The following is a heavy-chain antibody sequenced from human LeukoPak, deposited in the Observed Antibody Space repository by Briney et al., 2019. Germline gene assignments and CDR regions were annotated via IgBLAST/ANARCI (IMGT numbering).Heavy chain of an antibody. V-gene: IGHV1-2*02. CDR2: INPNSGGT. CDR3: ARKWSAQAAGEDY. Sequence: GXSVKVSCKVSGYTLTELSMHWVRQAPGQGLEWMGWINPNSGGTNYAQKFQGRVTMTRDTSISTAYMELSRLRSDDTAVYYCARKWSAQAAGEDYWGQGTLVTVSS. J-gene: IGHJ4*02. D-gene: IGHD6-13*01. CDR1: GYTLTELS.